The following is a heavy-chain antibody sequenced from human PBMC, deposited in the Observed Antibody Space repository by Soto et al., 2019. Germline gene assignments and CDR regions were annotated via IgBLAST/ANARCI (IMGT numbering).Heavy chain of an antibody. CDR3: AREDDGGDSLDV. CDR1: GGSISSDYYH. CDR2: IHHSGSF. D-gene: IGHD2-21*02. Sequence: QVQLQQSGPGLVKPSQTLSLTCTVSGGSISSDYYHWTWLRQSPGKGLEWSGYIHHSGSFLYNPSLTRRLTISVDTSKKQFCLHLTSVTAADTAVYFCAREDDGGDSLDVWGQGTTVTVS. J-gene: IGHJ6*02. V-gene: IGHV4-30-4*08.